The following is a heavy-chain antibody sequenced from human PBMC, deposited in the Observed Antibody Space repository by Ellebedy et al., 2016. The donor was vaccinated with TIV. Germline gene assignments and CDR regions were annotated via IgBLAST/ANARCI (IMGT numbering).Heavy chain of an antibody. D-gene: IGHD6-19*01. CDR2: VSYNGDKK. CDR3: ARGYSSGWDYYGMDV. CDR1: GFTFSTYG. Sequence: GESLKISCAASGFTFSTYGMHWVRQAPGKGLEWVAVVSYNGDKKYYTDSVKGRFTISRDNSRNTLYLQMNSLRAEDTAVYYCARGYSSGWDYYGMDVWGQGTTVTVSS. V-gene: IGHV3-30*03. J-gene: IGHJ6*02.